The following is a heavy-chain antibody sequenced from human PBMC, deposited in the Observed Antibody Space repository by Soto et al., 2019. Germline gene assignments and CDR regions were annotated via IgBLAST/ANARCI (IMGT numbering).Heavy chain of an antibody. V-gene: IGHV3-23*01. Sequence: EVELLESGGGLIHPGETLRLSCAASGFSFSSYAMIWVRQAPGKGLEWVSVMSASGGTSYFADSVKGRFSMSRDNSKNMLYLEMNSLRAEDTAIYFCAKGSIQYSASIDYWGQGTLVSVSS. CDR2: MSASGGTS. CDR1: GFSFSSYA. CDR3: AKGSIQYSASIDY. D-gene: IGHD5-12*01. J-gene: IGHJ4*02.